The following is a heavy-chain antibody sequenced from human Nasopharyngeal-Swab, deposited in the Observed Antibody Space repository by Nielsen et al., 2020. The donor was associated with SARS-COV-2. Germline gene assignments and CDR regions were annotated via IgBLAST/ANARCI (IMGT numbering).Heavy chain of an antibody. J-gene: IGHJ3*02. Sequence: GESLKISCAASGFTFSSYSLNWVRQAPGKGREWVSSISSSSSYIYYADSVKGRFTISRDNAKNSLYLQMNSLRAEDTAVYYCARDRRPSSGWYSSAFDIWGQGTMVTVSS. CDR2: ISSSSSYI. V-gene: IGHV3-21*01. D-gene: IGHD6-19*01. CDR1: GFTFSSYS. CDR3: ARDRRPSSGWYSSAFDI.